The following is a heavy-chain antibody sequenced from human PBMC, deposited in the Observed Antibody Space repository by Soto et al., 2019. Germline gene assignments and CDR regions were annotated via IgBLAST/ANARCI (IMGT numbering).Heavy chain of an antibody. CDR3: ARTPPGSITIQAQFDP. Sequence: ASVKASCKACGGRFRSYTISWVRQAPKQGLEWMGRIIPILGIANYAQKFQGRVTITADKSTSTAYMELSSLRSEDTAVYYCARTPPGSITIQAQFDPWGQGTLLTVSS. CDR1: GGRFRSYT. CDR2: IIPILGIA. J-gene: IGHJ5*02. D-gene: IGHD3-3*01. V-gene: IGHV1-69*02.